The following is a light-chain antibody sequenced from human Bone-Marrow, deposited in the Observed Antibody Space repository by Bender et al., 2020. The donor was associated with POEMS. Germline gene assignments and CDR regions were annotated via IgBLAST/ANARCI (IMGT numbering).Light chain of an antibody. CDR1: SSDVGNFYL. V-gene: IGLV2-23*01. Sequence: QSALTQPASVSGSPGQSITISCTATSSDVGNFYLVSWYQQYPGKAPKLLIYEGSKRPSGVSSRFSGSKSGNTASLTISGLQAEDEADFYCCSYADNSVWVFGGGTKLTVL. J-gene: IGLJ3*02. CDR2: EGS. CDR3: CSYADNSVWV.